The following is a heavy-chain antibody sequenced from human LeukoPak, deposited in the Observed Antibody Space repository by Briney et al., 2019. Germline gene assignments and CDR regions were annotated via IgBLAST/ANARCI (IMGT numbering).Heavy chain of an antibody. CDR1: GFTFSSYG. CDR3: ARGMNPGYFDY. V-gene: IGHV3-33*01. CDR2: IWYDGSNK. J-gene: IGHJ4*02. Sequence: GGSLRLPCAASGFTFSSYGMHWVRQAPGKGLEWVAVIWYDGSNKYYADSVKGRFTISRDNSKNTLYLQMNSLRAEDTAVYYCARGMNPGYFDYWGQGTLVTVSS. D-gene: IGHD1-14*01.